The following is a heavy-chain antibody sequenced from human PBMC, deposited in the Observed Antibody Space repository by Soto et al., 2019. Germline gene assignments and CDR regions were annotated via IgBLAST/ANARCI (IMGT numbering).Heavy chain of an antibody. CDR3: AIGTRDRSGCVKETNNYFNDEMEV. D-gene: IGHD3-22*01. V-gene: IGHV4-59*01. J-gene: IGHJ6*02. Sequence: SETLSLTCTVSGGSISSYYWSWIRQPPGKGLEWIGYIYYSGSTNYNPSLKSRVTISVDTSKNQFSLKLSSVTAADTAVYYCAIGTRDRSGCVKETNNYFNDEMEVWRQGTTDTVSS. CDR2: IYYSGST. CDR1: GGSISSYY.